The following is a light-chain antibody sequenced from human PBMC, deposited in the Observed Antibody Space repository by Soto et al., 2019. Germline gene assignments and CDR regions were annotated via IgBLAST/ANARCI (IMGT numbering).Light chain of an antibody. CDR1: QSVSTV. Sequence: EIVMTQSPATLSVSPGERATLSCRASQSVSTVLAWYQQKPGQAPRLLIYGASTRATGIPARFSGSGSGTEFTLTINSLQSEDFAVYYCQQYNNWPRTFGQGTKLEIK. CDR3: QQYNNWPRT. J-gene: IGKJ2*01. CDR2: GAS. V-gene: IGKV3-15*01.